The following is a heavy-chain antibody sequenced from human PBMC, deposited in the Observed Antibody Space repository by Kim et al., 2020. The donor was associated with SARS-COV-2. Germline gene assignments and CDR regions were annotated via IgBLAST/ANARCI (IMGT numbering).Heavy chain of an antibody. V-gene: IGHV4-31*02. D-gene: IGHD2-15*01. Sequence: STSLKSRVIKSVDTSKNKFFLKLSSVTAADTAVYYCAREVLLSGHNWFDPWGQGTLVTVSS. CDR3: AREVLLSGHNWFDP. J-gene: IGHJ5*02.